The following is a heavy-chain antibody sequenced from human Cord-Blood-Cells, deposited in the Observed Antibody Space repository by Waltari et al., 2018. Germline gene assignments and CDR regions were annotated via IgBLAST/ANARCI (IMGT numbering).Heavy chain of an antibody. D-gene: IGHD1-20*01. V-gene: IGHV4-59*01. CDR2: IYYSGST. Sequence: VQLQESGPGVVKPSEPLSLTCPVSGGSISSSYWSWIRQPPGKGLEWIGYIYYSGSTNYNPSPKSRVTISVDTSKNQFSLKLSSVTAADTAVYYCARDRPITGTTFGYYYYGMDVWGQGTTVTVSS. CDR3: ARDRPITGTTFGYYYYGMDV. J-gene: IGHJ6*02. CDR1: GGSISSSY.